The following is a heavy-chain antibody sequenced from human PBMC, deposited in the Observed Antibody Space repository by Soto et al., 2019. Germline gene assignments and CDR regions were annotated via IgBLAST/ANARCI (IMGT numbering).Heavy chain of an antibody. Sequence: GGSLRLSCVASGFTFSSYAMNWVRQAPGKGLEWVSGISGSGGTTYYADSVKGRFTISRDNSKNTLYLQMNSLRAEDTAVYYCAKVFRVGAFRVFDYWGQGTLVTVSS. CDR3: AKVFRVGAFRVFDY. CDR1: GFTFSSYA. V-gene: IGHV3-23*01. D-gene: IGHD1-26*01. CDR2: ISGSGGTT. J-gene: IGHJ4*02.